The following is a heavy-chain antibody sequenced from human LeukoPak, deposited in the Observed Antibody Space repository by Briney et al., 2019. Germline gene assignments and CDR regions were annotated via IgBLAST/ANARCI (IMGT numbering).Heavy chain of an antibody. V-gene: IGHV3-30*18. CDR1: GFTFSSYG. D-gene: IGHD6-13*01. CDR2: ISYDGSNK. Sequence: GRSLRLSCAASGFTFSSYGMHWVRQAPGKGLEWVAVISYDGSNKYYADSVKGRFTISRDNSKNTLYLQMNSLRAEDTAVYYCAKGRMSPYSSSWYYFDYWGQGTLVTVPS. CDR3: AKGRMSPYSSSWYYFDY. J-gene: IGHJ4*02.